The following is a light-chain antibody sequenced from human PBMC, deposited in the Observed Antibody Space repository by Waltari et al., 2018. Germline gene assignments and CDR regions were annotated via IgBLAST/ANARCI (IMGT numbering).Light chain of an antibody. CDR2: GAS. Sequence: APPSGRASQYVSGSSLACYQQKPGQAPRLLIYGASSRATGIPDSFSGSGSGTDFTLTISRLEPEDFAVYYCQQYGSSPWTFGQGTQGEIK. J-gene: IGKJ1*01. V-gene: IGKV3-20*01. CDR1: QYVSGSS. CDR3: QQYGSSPWT.